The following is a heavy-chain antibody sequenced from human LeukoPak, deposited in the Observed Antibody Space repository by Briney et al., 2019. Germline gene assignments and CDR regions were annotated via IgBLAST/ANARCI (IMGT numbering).Heavy chain of an antibody. Sequence: SMTLSCPPSAFTFSSYATHWVRQAPGAGMEWEGVISSDVSKNYYANSAAEPLTISRDNSKNTLYLQMNSLRAEDTAVYYCAKDSSDLVYYFYYWGEGTLVTVSS. CDR2: ISSDVSKN. V-gene: IGHV3-30*18. J-gene: IGHJ4*02. CDR1: AFTFSSYA. CDR3: AKDSSDLVYYFYY.